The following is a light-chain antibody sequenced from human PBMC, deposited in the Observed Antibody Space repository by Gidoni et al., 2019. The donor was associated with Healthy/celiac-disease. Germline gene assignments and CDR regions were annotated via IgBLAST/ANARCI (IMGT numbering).Light chain of an antibody. V-gene: IGLV2-14*01. CDR2: DVS. CDR3: SSYTSSSTLDYV. CDR1: SSDVGGYNY. J-gene: IGLJ1*01. Sequence: QSALTQPASVSGSPGQSITISCTGTSSDVGGYNYVSWYQPHPGKAPNLMIYDVSHRPSGVSNRFSGSKSGNTASLTISGLQAEDEADYYCSSYTSSSTLDYVFGTGTKVTVL.